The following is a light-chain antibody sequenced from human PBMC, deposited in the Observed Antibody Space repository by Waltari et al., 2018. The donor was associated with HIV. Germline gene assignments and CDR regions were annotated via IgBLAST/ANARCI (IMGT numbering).Light chain of an antibody. Sequence: QSVLTKPPSVSAAPGQKVTISCSGGGSSVGNNFVSWYQHPPGTAPKLLIYDKDKRPSGTPDRFSGSKSGTSAILAITGLQTGDEATYYCGTWDSSLFAGVFGGGTKVTVL. V-gene: IGLV1-51*01. CDR2: DKD. CDR3: GTWDSSLFAGV. J-gene: IGLJ3*02. CDR1: GSSVGNNF.